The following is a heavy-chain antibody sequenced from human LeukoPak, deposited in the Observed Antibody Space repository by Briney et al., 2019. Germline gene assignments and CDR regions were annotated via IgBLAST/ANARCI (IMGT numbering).Heavy chain of an antibody. J-gene: IGHJ4*02. CDR1: GFTVSSNY. CDR2: IKQDGSEK. D-gene: IGHD3-9*01. CDR3: ARRYFDWLLHPFDY. Sequence: GGSLRLSCAASGFTVSSNYMSWVRQAPGKGLEWVANIKQDGSEKYYVDSVKGRFTISRDNAKNSLYLQMNSLRAEDTAVYYCARRYFDWLLHPFDYWGQGTLVTVSS. V-gene: IGHV3-7*01.